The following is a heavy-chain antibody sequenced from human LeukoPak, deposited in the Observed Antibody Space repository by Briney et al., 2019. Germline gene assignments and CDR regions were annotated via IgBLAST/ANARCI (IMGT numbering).Heavy chain of an antibody. D-gene: IGHD1-26*01. CDR2: IYSSGST. V-gene: IGHV4-61*02. J-gene: IGHJ4*02. CDR1: GASISSGNFY. CDR3: AGDLYSGGRYYFDY. Sequence: SETLSLTCTVSGASISSGNFYWSWIRQPAGKGLEWIGRIYSSGSTNYNPSLKSRVTISKDTSKNQFSLKLSSVTAADTAVYYCAGDLYSGGRYYFDYWGQGTLVTVSS.